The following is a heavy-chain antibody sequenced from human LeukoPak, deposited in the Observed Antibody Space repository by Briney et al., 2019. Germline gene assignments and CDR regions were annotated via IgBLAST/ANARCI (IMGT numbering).Heavy chain of an antibody. CDR1: GFTFTSSA. CDR2: IVVGSGNT. CDR3: AADAVLNYYYYGMDV. J-gene: IGHJ6*02. V-gene: IGHV1-58*02. D-gene: IGHD2-8*02. Sequence: SVKVSCKASGFTFTSSAMQWVRQARGQRLEWIGWIVVGSGNTNYAQKFQERVTITRDMSTSTAYMELSSLRSEDSAVYYCAADAVLNYYYYGMDVWGQGTTVTVSS.